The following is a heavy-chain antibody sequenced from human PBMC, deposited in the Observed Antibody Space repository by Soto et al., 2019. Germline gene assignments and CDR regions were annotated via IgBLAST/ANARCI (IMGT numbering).Heavy chain of an antibody. D-gene: IGHD3-10*01. CDR3: AAGYYGSGSSRLSDFDY. CDR2: IVVGSGNT. CDR1: GFTFTSSA. J-gene: IGHJ4*02. Sequence: SVKVSCKASGFTFTSSAMQWVRQARGQRLEWIGWIVVGSGNTNYAQKFQERVTITRDMSTSTAYMELSSLRSEDTAVYYCAAGYYGSGSSRLSDFDYWGQGTLVTVS. V-gene: IGHV1-58*02.